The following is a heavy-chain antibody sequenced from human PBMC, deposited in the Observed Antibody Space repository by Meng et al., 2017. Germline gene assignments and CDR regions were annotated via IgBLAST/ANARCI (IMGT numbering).Heavy chain of an antibody. CDR1: GGSISPHY. J-gene: IGHJ3*02. CDR2: IFYTGGT. CDR3: ARHFRSRDGYNWDSFDI. Sequence: LRLSCNVSGGSISPHYWSWIRQSPERGLEWIGYIFYTGGTNYNPSFKSRVAMSVDTSKNHFSLRLSSVTAADTALYYCARHFRSRDGYNWDSFDIWGQGTMVTVSS. D-gene: IGHD5-24*01. V-gene: IGHV4-59*11.